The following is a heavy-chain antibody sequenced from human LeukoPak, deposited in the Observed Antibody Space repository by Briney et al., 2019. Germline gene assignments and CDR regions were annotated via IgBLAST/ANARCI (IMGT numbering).Heavy chain of an antibody. J-gene: IGHJ5*02. CDR2: IHYSGST. Sequence: SETLSLTCTVSGGSISSNSYHWGWIRQPPGKGLEWIGSIHYSGSTYYNPSLKSRVTISVDTSKNQFSLKLSSVTAADTAVYYCARREGTLERRLTWGQGTLVTVSS. CDR1: GGSISSNSYH. D-gene: IGHD1-1*01. CDR3: ARREGTLERRLT. V-gene: IGHV4-39*01.